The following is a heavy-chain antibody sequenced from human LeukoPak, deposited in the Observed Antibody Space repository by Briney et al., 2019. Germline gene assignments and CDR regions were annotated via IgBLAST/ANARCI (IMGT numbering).Heavy chain of an antibody. CDR1: GGSISSGDYY. Sequence: PSQTLSLTCTVSGGSISSGDYYWSWIRQPPGKGLEWIGYIYYSGSTYYNPSLKSRVTIPVDTSKNQFSLKLSSVTAADTAVYYCARGKHCSGGSCGRFDPWGQGTLVTVSS. CDR2: IYYSGST. V-gene: IGHV4-30-4*08. CDR3: ARGKHCSGGSCGRFDP. J-gene: IGHJ5*02. D-gene: IGHD2-15*01.